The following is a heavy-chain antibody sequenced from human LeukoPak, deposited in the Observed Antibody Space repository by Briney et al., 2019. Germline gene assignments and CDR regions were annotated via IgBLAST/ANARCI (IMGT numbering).Heavy chain of an antibody. J-gene: IGHJ4*02. CDR3: ARDLQTAVHAD. Sequence: ASVKVSCKASGYTFTNFGLSWVRQAPGQGLEWVGWISCYNGNTNYAQKFQDRVTMTTDTSTNTVYMELRSLRSDDTAVYYCARDLQTAVHADWRQGTLVTVSS. D-gene: IGHD6-13*01. CDR2: ISCYNGNT. V-gene: IGHV1-18*01. CDR1: GYTFTNFG.